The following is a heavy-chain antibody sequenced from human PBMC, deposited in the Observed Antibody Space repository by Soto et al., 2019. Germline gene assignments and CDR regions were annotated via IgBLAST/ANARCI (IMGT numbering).Heavy chain of an antibody. CDR2: IYYSGST. J-gene: IGHJ6*03. Sequence: PSETLSLTCTVSGVSISSSSYYWGWIRQPPGKGLEWIGSIYYSGSTYYNPSLKSRVTISVDTSKNQFSLKLSSVTAADTAVYYCARLWKGGDYYMDVWGKGTTVTVSS. D-gene: IGHD1-1*01. CDR3: ARLWKGGDYYMDV. CDR1: GVSISSSSYY. V-gene: IGHV4-39*01.